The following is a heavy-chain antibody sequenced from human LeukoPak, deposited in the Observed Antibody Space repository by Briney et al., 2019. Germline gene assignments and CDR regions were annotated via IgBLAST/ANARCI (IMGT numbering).Heavy chain of an antibody. V-gene: IGHV4-4*07. D-gene: IGHD3-22*01. CDR2: IYTSGST. Sequence: SETLSLTCTVSGGSISSYYWSWIRQPAGKGLERIGRIYTSGSTNYNPSLKSRVTMSVDTSKNQFSLKLSSVTAADTAVYYCARDNYYYDSSGSQPFDYWGQGTLVTVSS. J-gene: IGHJ4*02. CDR1: GGSISSYY. CDR3: ARDNYYYDSSGSQPFDY.